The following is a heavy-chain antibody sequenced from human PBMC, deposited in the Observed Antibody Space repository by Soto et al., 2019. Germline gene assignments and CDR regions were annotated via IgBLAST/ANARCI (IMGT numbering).Heavy chain of an antibody. D-gene: IGHD4-17*01. Sequence: GGSLRLSCAASGFTFSSYWMSWVRQAPGKGLEWVANIKQDGSEKYYVDSVKGRFTISRDNAKNSLYLQMNSLRAEDTAVYYCARAGYGDLQDFDYWGQGTLVTVSS. CDR1: GFTFSSYW. CDR3: ARAGYGDLQDFDY. V-gene: IGHV3-7*02. J-gene: IGHJ4*02. CDR2: IKQDGSEK.